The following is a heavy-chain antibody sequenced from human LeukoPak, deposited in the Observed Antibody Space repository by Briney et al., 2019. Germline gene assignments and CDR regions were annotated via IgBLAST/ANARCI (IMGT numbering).Heavy chain of an antibody. V-gene: IGHV3-9*01. CDR3: AKDRTFDWLPNDY. J-gene: IGHJ4*02. D-gene: IGHD3-9*01. Sequence: GRSLRLSCAASGFTFDDYAMHWVRQAPGKGLEWVSGISWNSGSIGYADSVKGRFTISRDNSKNTLYLQMNSLRAEDTAVYYCAKDRTFDWLPNDYWGQGTLVTVSS. CDR1: GFTFDDYA. CDR2: ISWNSGSI.